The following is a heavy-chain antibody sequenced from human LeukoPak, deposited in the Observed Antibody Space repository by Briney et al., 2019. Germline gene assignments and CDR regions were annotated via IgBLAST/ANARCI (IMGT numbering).Heavy chain of an antibody. CDR3: EHRQYHFGALTFDI. Sequence: SGPTLVKPTQTLTLTCTFSGFSLSTSGVGVGWIRQTPGKALEWLALIYWDDDKRYSPSLKSRLTITKDTSKNQVVLTMTNIDPVDTATYYCEHRQYHFGALTFDIWGQGTVVTVSS. J-gene: IGHJ3*02. V-gene: IGHV2-5*02. CDR2: IYWDDDK. D-gene: IGHD3-16*01. CDR1: GFSLSTSGVG.